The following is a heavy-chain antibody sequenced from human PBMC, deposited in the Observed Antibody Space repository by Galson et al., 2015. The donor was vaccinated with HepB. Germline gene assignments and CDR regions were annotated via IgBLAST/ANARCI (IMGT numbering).Heavy chain of an antibody. CDR2: ISGSGGFT. Sequence: LRLSCAVSGVTFSNYAMSWVRQAPGKGLEWVSGISGSGGFTYIADSVKGRFIISRDNSKSMLYLQMNSLRAEDTAVYYCAKDVYDQYYFDYWGQGTLVSVSS. J-gene: IGHJ4*02. D-gene: IGHD3-3*01. V-gene: IGHV3-23*01. CDR3: AKDVYDQYYFDY. CDR1: GVTFSNYA.